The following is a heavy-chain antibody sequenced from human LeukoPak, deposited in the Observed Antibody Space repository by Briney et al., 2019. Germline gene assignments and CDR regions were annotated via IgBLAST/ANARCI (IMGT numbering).Heavy chain of an antibody. V-gene: IGHV3-53*01. J-gene: IGHJ4*02. CDR1: GFTVSSNY. CDR2: IYSGGST. Sequence: GGSLRLSCAASGFTVSSNYMSWVRQAPGKGLEWVSVIYSGGSTYSAGSVKGRFTISRDNSKNTLYLQMNSLRAEDTAVYYCARDSNYDSSATIDYWGQGTLVTVSS. CDR3: ARDSNYDSSATIDY. D-gene: IGHD3-22*01.